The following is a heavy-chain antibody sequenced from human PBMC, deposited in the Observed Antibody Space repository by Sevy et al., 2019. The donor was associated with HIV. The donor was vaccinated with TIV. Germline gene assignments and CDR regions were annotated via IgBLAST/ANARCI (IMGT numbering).Heavy chain of an antibody. CDR2: IRSNGYGGTT. J-gene: IGHJ4*02. Sequence: GGSLRLSCTASGFTFGDYAMSWFRQAPGKELEWVGFIRSNGYGGTTEYAASVKGRFTISRDDSKSIAYVQMNSLKTEDTAVYYCARGPRGNYVFDHWGQGTLVTVSS. D-gene: IGHD4-4*01. V-gene: IGHV3-49*03. CDR1: GFTFGDYA. CDR3: ARGPRGNYVFDH.